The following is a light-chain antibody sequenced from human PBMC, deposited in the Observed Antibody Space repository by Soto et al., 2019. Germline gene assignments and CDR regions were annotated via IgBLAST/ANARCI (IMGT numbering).Light chain of an antibody. CDR3: QQSNKWALFT. V-gene: IGKV3-15*01. J-gene: IGKJ3*01. CDR1: LSVSTN. Sequence: EIVLTQSPATLSVSPGERATLSCRASLSVSTNLAWYQQRPGQAPRLLIFGASTRATGIPARFSGSGSGTEFTLTISSLQSEDFAVYYCQQSNKWALFTFGPGTRVD. CDR2: GAS.